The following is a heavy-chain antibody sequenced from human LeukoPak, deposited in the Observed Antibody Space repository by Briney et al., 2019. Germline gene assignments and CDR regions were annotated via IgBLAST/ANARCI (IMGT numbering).Heavy chain of an antibody. CDR1: GYTFTSYG. CDR3: ARETYYHYYFDY. CDR2: ISAYNGNT. J-gene: IGHJ4*02. Sequence: ASVSVSCKASGYTFTSYGISWVRQAPGRGVEWVGWISAYNGNTNYAQKLQGRVTMTTDTSTSTAYMELRSLRSDDTAVYYCARETYYHYYFDYWGQGTLVTVSS. V-gene: IGHV1-18*01. D-gene: IGHD3-16*01.